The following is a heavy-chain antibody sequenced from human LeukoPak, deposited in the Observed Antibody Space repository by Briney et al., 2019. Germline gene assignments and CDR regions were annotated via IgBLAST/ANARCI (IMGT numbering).Heavy chain of an antibody. D-gene: IGHD1-26*01. Sequence: ASETLSLTCTVSGGSISSGDYYWSWIRQPPGKGLEWIGYIYYSGSTYYNPSLKSRVTISVDTSKNQFSLKLSSVTAADTAVYYCAREPPGGSYYDYWGQGTLVTVSS. CDR3: AREPPGGSYYDY. V-gene: IGHV4-30-4*08. CDR2: IYYSGST. J-gene: IGHJ4*02. CDR1: GGSISSGDYY.